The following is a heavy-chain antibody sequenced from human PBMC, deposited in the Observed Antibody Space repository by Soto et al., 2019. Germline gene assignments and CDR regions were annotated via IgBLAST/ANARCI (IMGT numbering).Heavy chain of an antibody. CDR1: GGSISSGDHY. CDR3: ATLPHLGFCSGDRCDRDC. CDR2: IYYTGNT. J-gene: IGHJ4*02. Sequence: QVRLQESGPGVVKPSQTLFLSCTVSGGSISSGDHYWSWIRQPPGKGLEWIGYIYYTGNTDYNPSRDSRVHISQNTAKTQFSLTLNSVTASDTALYYCATLPHLGFCSGDRCDRDCWGQGTLVTVSS. D-gene: IGHD2-15*01. V-gene: IGHV4-30-4*01.